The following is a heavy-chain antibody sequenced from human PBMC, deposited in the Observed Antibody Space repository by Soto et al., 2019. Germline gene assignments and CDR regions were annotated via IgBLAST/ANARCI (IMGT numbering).Heavy chain of an antibody. D-gene: IGHD6-19*01. CDR3: TRYRYISGWGRLLGCSSFYGMEV. J-gene: IGHJ6*02. CDR2: IRSKAYGGTT. Sequence: LEWVGFIRSKAYGGTTEYAASVKGRFTISRDDSKSIAYLQMNSLKTEDTAVYYCTRYRYISGWGRLLGCSSFYGMEVWG. V-gene: IGHV3-49*02.